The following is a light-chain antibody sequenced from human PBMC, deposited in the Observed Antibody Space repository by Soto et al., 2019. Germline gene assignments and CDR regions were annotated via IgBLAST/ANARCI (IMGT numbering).Light chain of an antibody. CDR2: EVS. CDR1: SSDVGAYNY. Sequence: QSVLTQPASVSGSLGQSITISCTGTSSDVGAYNYVSWYQQHPDKAPKLMLYEVSTRPSGVSNRFSGSKSGNTASLTISGLQAEDEADYYCSSYTTSSTLLYVFGTGTKLTVL. V-gene: IGLV2-14*01. CDR3: SSYTTSSTLLYV. J-gene: IGLJ1*01.